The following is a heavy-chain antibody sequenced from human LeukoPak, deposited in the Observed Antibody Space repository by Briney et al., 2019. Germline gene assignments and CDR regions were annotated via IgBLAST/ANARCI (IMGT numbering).Heavy chain of an antibody. D-gene: IGHD5-18*01. CDR1: EYTFTSYD. Sequence: ASVKVSCKASEYTFTSYDINWVRQATGQGLEWMGWMNPNSGNTGYAQKFQGRVTITRNTSISTAYMELSSLRSEDTAVYYCARGPGTAMGFDYWGQGTLVTVSS. CDR3: ARGPGTAMGFDY. J-gene: IGHJ4*02. V-gene: IGHV1-8*03. CDR2: MNPNSGNT.